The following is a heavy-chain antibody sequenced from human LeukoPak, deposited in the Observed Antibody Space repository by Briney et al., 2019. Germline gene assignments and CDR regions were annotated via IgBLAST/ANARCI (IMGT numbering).Heavy chain of an antibody. CDR3: ARADGYSGYQYYFDY. V-gene: IGHV3-66*01. D-gene: IGHD5-12*01. CDR2: IYSGGST. Sequence: PGGSLRLSCAASGFTVSSNYMSWVRQAPGKGQEWVSVIYSGGSTYYSDSVKGRFTISRDNSKNTLYLQMNSLRAEDTAVYYCARADGYSGYQYYFDYWGQGTLVTVSS. J-gene: IGHJ4*02. CDR1: GFTVSSNY.